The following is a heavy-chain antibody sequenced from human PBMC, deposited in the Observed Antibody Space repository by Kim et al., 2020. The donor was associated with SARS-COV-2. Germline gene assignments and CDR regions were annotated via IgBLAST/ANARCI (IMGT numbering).Heavy chain of an antibody. V-gene: IGHV3-30*18. J-gene: IGHJ4*02. CDR2: ISYDGSNK. Sequence: GGSLRLSCAASGFTFSSYGMHWVRQAPGKGLEWVAVISYDGSNKYYADSVKGRFTISRDNSKNTLYLQMNSLRAEDTAVYYCAKGKWGTVLEPADYWGQGTLVTVSS. CDR3: AKGKWGTVLEPADY. CDR1: GFTFSSYG. D-gene: IGHD1-1*01.